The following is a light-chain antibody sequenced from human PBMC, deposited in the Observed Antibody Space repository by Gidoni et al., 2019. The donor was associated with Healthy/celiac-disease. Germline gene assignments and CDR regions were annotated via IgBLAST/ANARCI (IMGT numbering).Light chain of an antibody. CDR1: QSLLHSNGYNY. CDR3: MQALQTPPYT. J-gene: IGKJ2*01. CDR2: LGS. Sequence: DIVMTQSRLSLPVTPGEPASISCRSSQSLLHSNGYNYLDWYLQKPGQSPQLLIYLGSNRASGVPDRFIGSGSGTDFTLKISRVEAEDVGVYYCMQALQTPPYTFGQGTKLEIK. V-gene: IGKV2-28*01.